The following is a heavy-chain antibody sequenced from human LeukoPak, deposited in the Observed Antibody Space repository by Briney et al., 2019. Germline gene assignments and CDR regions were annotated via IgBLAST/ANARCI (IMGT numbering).Heavy chain of an antibody. Sequence: GGSLRLSCAASGFTFSSYAMHWVRQAPGKGLEYVSAISSNGGSTYYANSVKGRFTISRDNSKNTLYLQMGSLRAEDMAVYYCARGREDIVVVPAAIDFDYWDQGTLVTVSS. CDR2: ISSNGGST. D-gene: IGHD2-2*02. J-gene: IGHJ4*02. CDR3: ARGREDIVVVPAAIDFDY. CDR1: GFTFSSYA. V-gene: IGHV3-64*01.